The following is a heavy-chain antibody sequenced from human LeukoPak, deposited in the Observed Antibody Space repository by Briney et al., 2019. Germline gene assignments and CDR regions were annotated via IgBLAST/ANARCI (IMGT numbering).Heavy chain of an antibody. J-gene: IGHJ4*02. Sequence: GGSLRLSCVVSGFTFSSNAMSWVRRAPGKGLEWVSVISNTGGSTFYADSVKGRFTISRDNSKNTLYLQMNSLRAEDTAVYYCAKRASGSGTSLYYFDYWGQGTLVTVSS. CDR3: AKRASGSGTSLYYFDY. D-gene: IGHD3-10*01. V-gene: IGHV3-23*01. CDR1: GFTFSSNA. CDR2: ISNTGGST.